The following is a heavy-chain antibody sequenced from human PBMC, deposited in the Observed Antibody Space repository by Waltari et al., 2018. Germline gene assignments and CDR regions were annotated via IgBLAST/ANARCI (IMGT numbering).Heavy chain of an antibody. D-gene: IGHD6-19*01. CDR1: GDSFSSYW. CDR2: INGKSGST. CDR3: ARSVAGLDY. J-gene: IGHJ4*02. V-gene: IGHV4-59*12. Sequence: QVQLQESGPGLVKPSETLSLTCAVSGDSFSSYWWSWIRQPPGKGLEWIGEINGKSGSTNYNPSLKSRVTISKDASKNQFSLKLTSVTAADTAVYYCARSVAGLDYWGQGVLVTVSS.